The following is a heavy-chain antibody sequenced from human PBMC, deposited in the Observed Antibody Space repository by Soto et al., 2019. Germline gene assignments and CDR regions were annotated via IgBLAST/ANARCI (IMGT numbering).Heavy chain of an antibody. CDR1: GDSISSYY. Sequence: SETLSLTCAVSGDSISSYYCMWIRQPPGKGLESIGYLYYGRSANYNPSLKSRVTLSVDTSTNQCSLTLSSMAAADTAVYYCARDNGYSYGYTLDHWGQGTLVTVSS. CDR2: LYYGRSA. D-gene: IGHD5-18*01. CDR3: ARDNGYSYGYTLDH. J-gene: IGHJ4*02. V-gene: IGHV4-59*01.